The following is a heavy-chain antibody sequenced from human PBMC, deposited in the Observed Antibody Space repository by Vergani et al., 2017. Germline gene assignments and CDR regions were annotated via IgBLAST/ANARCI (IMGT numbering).Heavy chain of an antibody. CDR1: GFTFSSYG. V-gene: IGHV3-33*01. D-gene: IGHD1-14*01. CDR2: IWYDGSNK. J-gene: IGHJ3*02. Sequence: QVQLVESGGGVVQPGRSLRLSCAASGFTFSSYGMHWVRQAPGKGLEWVAVIWYDGSNKYYADSVKGRFTISRDNSKNTLYLQMNSLRAEDTAVYYCARDYVLGSIRNAFDIWGQGTMVTVSS. CDR3: ARDYVLGSIRNAFDI.